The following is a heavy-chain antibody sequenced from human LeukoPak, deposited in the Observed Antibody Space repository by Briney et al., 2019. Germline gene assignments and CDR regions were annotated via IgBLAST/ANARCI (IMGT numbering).Heavy chain of an antibody. V-gene: IGHV1-46*01. J-gene: IGHJ5*02. Sequence: EASVKVSCKASGYTITNNYMHWVRQAPGQGLEWMGVINPSGTGTNYAQKFQGRITMSRDTSTSTVYMELSSLRSEDTAFYYCATDHSMANTAWWFDPWGQGTLVTVSS. CDR1: GYTITNNY. CDR3: ATDHSMANTAWWFDP. D-gene: IGHD5-24*01. CDR2: INPSGTGT.